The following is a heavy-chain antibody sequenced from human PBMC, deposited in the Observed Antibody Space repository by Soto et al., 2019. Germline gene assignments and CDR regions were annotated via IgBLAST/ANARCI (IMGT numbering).Heavy chain of an antibody. D-gene: IGHD3-10*01. J-gene: IGHJ1*01. Sequence: PLQPLKISCKVSVYNFTSYWISRVRQMPGKGLEWMGRIDPSDSYTNYSPSFQGHVTISADKSISTAYLQWSSLKASDTAMYYCASLYGSGSKSGYWGQGTLVTVSS. CDR1: VYNFTSYW. V-gene: IGHV5-10-1*01. CDR3: ASLYGSGSKSGY. CDR2: IDPSDSYT.